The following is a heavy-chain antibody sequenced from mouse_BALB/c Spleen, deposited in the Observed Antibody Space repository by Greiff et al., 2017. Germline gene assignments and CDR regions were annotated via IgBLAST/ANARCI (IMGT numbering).Heavy chain of an antibody. CDR2: ISSGSSTI. V-gene: IGHV5-17*02. Sequence: EVMLVESGGGLVQPGGSRKLFCAASGFTFSSFGMHWVRQAPEKGLEWVAYISSGSSTIYYADTVKGRFTISRDNPKNTLFLQLTSLRSEDTAMYYCARKGIGYDWYFDVWGAGTTVTVSS. CDR3: ARKGIGYDWYFDV. D-gene: IGHD2-2*01. CDR1: GFTFSSFG. J-gene: IGHJ1*01.